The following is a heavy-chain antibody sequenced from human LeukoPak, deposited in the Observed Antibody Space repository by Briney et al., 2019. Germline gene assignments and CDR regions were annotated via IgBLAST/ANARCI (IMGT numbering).Heavy chain of an antibody. CDR2: IYYSGST. Sequence: SETLSLTCTVSGGSISSSSYYWGWIRQPPGKGLEWIGSIYYSGSTYYNPSLKSRVTISVDTSKNQFSLELSSVTAADTAVYYCARQNDFWSGIYYYYMDVWGKGTTVTVSS. J-gene: IGHJ6*03. CDR1: GGSISSSSYY. CDR3: ARQNDFWSGIYYYYMDV. V-gene: IGHV4-39*01. D-gene: IGHD3-3*01.